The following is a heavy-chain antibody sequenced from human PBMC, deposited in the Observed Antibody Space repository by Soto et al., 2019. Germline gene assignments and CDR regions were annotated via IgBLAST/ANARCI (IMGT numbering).Heavy chain of an antibody. V-gene: IGHV4-31*03. J-gene: IGHJ4*02. CDR2: IYYSGST. Sequence: QVQLQESGPGLVKPSQTLSLTCTVSGGSISSGGYYWSWIRQHPGKGLEWIGYIYYSGSTYYNPSLKSRVIISVDTSKNQFSLKLSSVTAADTDVYYCARQPSEWVVNALGYYFDYWGQGTLVTVSS. CDR3: ARQPSEWVVNALGYYFDY. D-gene: IGHD3-22*01. CDR1: GGSISSGGYY.